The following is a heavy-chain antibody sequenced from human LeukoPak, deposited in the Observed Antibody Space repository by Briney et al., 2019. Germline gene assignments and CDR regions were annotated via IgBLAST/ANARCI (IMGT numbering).Heavy chain of an antibody. CDR3: AKEGQTTVVTGDFDY. D-gene: IGHD4-23*01. CDR2: ISGSGGST. J-gene: IGHJ4*02. Sequence: GGSLRLSCAASGFTFSTYAMSWVRQAPGKGLEWVSAISGSGGSTYFADSVKGRFTISRDNSKNTLYLQINSLRAEDTAVYYCAKEGQTTVVTGDFDYWGQGTLVTVSS. V-gene: IGHV3-23*01. CDR1: GFTFSTYA.